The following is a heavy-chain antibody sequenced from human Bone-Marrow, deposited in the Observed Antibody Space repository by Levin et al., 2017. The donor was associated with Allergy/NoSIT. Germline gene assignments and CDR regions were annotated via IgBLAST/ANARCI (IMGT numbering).Heavy chain of an antibody. Sequence: GGSLRLSCAASGFTFSSYAMHWVRQAPGKGLEWVAVISYDGSNKYYADSVKGRFTISRDNSKNTLYLQMNSLRAEDTAVYYCAREMVRGPGYYYYMDVWGKGTTVTVSS. J-gene: IGHJ6*03. CDR2: ISYDGSNK. V-gene: IGHV3-30-3*01. D-gene: IGHD3-10*01. CDR1: GFTFSSYA. CDR3: AREMVRGPGYYYYMDV.